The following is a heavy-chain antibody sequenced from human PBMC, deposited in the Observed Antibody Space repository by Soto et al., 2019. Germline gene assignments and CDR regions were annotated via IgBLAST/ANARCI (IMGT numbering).Heavy chain of an antibody. CDR3: AKSTAPFNWNPDYYYMDV. J-gene: IGHJ6*03. CDR1: GFTFSSYA. CDR2: ISGSGGST. D-gene: IGHD1-20*01. Sequence: PGGSLRLSCAASGFTFSSYAMSWVRQAPGKGLEWVSAISGSGGSTYYADSVKGRFTISRDNSKNTLYLQMNSLRAKDTAVYYCAKSTAPFNWNPDYYYMDVWGKGTTVTVSS. V-gene: IGHV3-23*01.